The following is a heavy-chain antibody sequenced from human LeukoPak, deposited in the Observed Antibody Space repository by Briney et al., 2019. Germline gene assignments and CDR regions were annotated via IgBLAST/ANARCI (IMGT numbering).Heavy chain of an antibody. D-gene: IGHD1-20*01. J-gene: IGHJ4*02. Sequence: GGSLRLSCAASGFTFSSYAMHWVRQAPGKGLEWVEVISYDGSNKYYADSVKGRFTISRDNSKNTLYLQMNSLRAEDTAVYYCARALTGRYYFDYWGQGTLVTVSS. V-gene: IGHV3-30*01. CDR3: ARALTGRYYFDY. CDR2: ISYDGSNK. CDR1: GFTFSSYA.